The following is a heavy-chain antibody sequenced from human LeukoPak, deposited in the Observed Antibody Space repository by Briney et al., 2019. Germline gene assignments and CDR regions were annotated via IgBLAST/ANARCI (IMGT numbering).Heavy chain of an antibody. V-gene: IGHV4-34*01. Sequence: SETLSLTCAVYGGSFSGYYWSWIRQPPGMGLEWIGEINHGGNTNYNPSLKSRVTISVDTSKNQFSLKLNSVAAADTAVYYCARRNYGGNWPRPSDYWGQGTLVTVSS. CDR3: ARRNYGGNWPRPSDY. J-gene: IGHJ4*02. CDR1: GGSFSGYY. CDR2: INHGGNT. D-gene: IGHD4-23*01.